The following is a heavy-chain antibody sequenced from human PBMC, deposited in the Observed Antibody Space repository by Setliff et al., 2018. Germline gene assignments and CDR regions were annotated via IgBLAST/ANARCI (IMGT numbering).Heavy chain of an antibody. D-gene: IGHD2-21*01. J-gene: IGHJ6*02. Sequence: GGSLRLSCAASGFTFSRFGMYWVRQAPGKGLEWVAFVRYDGSNKYYADFVKGRFTLSRDNSKNTLYLQMNSLTTEDTAVYYCAKDSLEVVIALHGMDVWGQGTTVTAP. CDR2: VRYDGSNK. V-gene: IGHV3-30*02. CDR3: AKDSLEVVIALHGMDV. CDR1: GFTFSRFG.